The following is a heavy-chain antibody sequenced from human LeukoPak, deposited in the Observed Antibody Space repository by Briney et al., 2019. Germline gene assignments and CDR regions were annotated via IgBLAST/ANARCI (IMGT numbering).Heavy chain of an antibody. V-gene: IGHV3-30*18. D-gene: IGHD3-10*01. J-gene: IGHJ5*02. CDR3: AKAGGSGSYYGNWFDP. CDR1: GFTFSSYG. Sequence: PGRSLRLSCAASGFTFSSYGMHWVRQAPGKGLEWVAVISYDGSNKYYADSVKGRFTISRDNSKNTLYLQMNSLRAEDTAVYYCAKAGGSGSYYGNWFDPWGQGTPVTVSS. CDR2: ISYDGSNK.